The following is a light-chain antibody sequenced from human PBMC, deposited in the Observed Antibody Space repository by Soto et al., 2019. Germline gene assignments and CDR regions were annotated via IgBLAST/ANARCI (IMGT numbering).Light chain of an antibody. J-gene: IGLJ2*01. CDR2: DVS. V-gene: IGLV2-14*01. CDR3: SSYTTTSTWV. Sequence: QSALTQPASVSGSPGQSITISCTGTITDVGSSNYVSWYKQHPGKAPKLMIYDVSNRPSGVSNRFSGSKSGNTASLTISGLQAEVEADYYCSSYTTTSTWVFGGGTKVTVL. CDR1: ITDVGSSNY.